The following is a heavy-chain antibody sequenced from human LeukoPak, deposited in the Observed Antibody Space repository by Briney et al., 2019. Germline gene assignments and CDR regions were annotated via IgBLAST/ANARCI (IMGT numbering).Heavy chain of an antibody. Sequence: PSETLSLTCTVSGGSISSGDYYWSWIRQPPGKGLEWIGYIYYSGSTYYNPSLKSRVTISVDTSKNQFSLKLSSVTAADTAVYYCAGDSSGYYYGGYWGQGTVVTVSS. D-gene: IGHD3-22*01. CDR2: IYYSGST. CDR3: AGDSSGYYYGGY. CDR1: GGSISSGDYY. V-gene: IGHV4-30-4*01. J-gene: IGHJ4*02.